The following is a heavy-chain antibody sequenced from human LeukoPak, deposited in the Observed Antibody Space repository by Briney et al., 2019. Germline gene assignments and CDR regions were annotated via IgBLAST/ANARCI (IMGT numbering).Heavy chain of an antibody. V-gene: IGHV4-59*02. J-gene: IGHJ4*02. Sequence: SETLSLTCTISGGSVSDYYWSWIRQSPGKGLEWIGYIYYTGSTTYNPSLKSRVTISADTSKNQFSLRLSSVTAADTAVYYCARVTGYIVEDYFDYWGQGTLVTVSS. CDR3: ARVTGYIVEDYFDY. D-gene: IGHD3-22*01. CDR1: GGSVSDYY. CDR2: IYYTGST.